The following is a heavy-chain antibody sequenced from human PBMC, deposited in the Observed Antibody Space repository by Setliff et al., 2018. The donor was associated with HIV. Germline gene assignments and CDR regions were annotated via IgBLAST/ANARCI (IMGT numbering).Heavy chain of an antibody. CDR3: ARDPPGYGDSKDY. CDR2: INHSGST. D-gene: IGHD4-17*01. CDR1: GETFSGYY. J-gene: IGHJ4*02. Sequence: PSETLSLTCAVYGETFSGYYWSWIRQPPGKGLEWIGEINHSGSTTYHPSLRSRVTISIDTSKNQFSLNLRSVTAADTAVYYCARDPPGYGDSKDYWGQGKLVTVSS. V-gene: IGHV4-34*01.